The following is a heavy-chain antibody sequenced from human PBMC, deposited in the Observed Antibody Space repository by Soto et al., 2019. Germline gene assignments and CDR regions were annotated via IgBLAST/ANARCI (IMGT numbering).Heavy chain of an antibody. V-gene: IGHV4-4*07. CDR1: GDFISYYS. J-gene: IGHJ5*02. CDR3: ARDAFSRNTRSFDP. Sequence: PSETLSLTCTVSGDFISYYSWAWIRQSAGKGLEWLGRVSSTGTIFYNPSLKSRATMSVDTSKNQFSLKLTSVNAADTAVYSCARDAFSRNTRSFDPWGQGTLVTVSS. CDR2: VSSTGTI.